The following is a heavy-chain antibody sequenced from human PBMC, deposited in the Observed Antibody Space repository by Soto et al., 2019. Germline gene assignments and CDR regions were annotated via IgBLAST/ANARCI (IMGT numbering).Heavy chain of an antibody. J-gene: IGHJ4*02. CDR1: VGGTFSSYV. CDR3: AGGSNDYGGPFDY. CDR2: IIPMFRPA. Sequence: QVQLVQSGAEVQKPGSSVKVSCKASVGGTFSSYVISWVGQAPGQGLEWMGGIIPMFRPANYAQQFQGRVTITADGSTSTAYMELSSLRSADTAVYYCAGGSNDYGGPFDYWGQGTLVTVSS. D-gene: IGHD4-17*01. V-gene: IGHV1-69*01.